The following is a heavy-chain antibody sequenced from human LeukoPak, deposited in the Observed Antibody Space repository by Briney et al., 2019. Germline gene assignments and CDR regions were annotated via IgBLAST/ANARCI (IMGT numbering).Heavy chain of an antibody. CDR3: ARGKWELPLNWFDP. CDR2: IYSGGST. J-gene: IGHJ5*02. CDR1: GFTFSSYS. Sequence: GGSLRLSCAASGFTFSSYSRNWVRQAPGKGLEWVSVIYSGGSTYYADSVKGRFTISRDNSKNTLYLQMNSLRAEDTAVYYCARGKWELPLNWFDPWGQGTLVTVSS. V-gene: IGHV3-66*01. D-gene: IGHD1-26*01.